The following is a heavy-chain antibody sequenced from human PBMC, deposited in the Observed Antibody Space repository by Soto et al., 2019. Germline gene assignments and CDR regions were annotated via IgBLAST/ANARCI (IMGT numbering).Heavy chain of an antibody. V-gene: IGHV4-30-4*01. CDR2: IYYSGST. J-gene: IGHJ4*02. CDR1: GAPISSGDYY. CDR3: ARVGYGVDELPY. D-gene: IGHD4-17*01. Sequence: QVKLQESGPGLVKPSQTLSLTCTVSGAPISSGDYYWSWVRQAPGKGLEWVGYIYYSGSTYYNPSLKRRLDISLDGSKNLFSLRLTSVTASDPAVYFCARVGYGVDELPYWGRECWSPSP.